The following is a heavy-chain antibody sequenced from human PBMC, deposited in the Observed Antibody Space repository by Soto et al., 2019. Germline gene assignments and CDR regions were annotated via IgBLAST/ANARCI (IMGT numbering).Heavy chain of an antibody. J-gene: IGHJ4*02. V-gene: IGHV3-9*01. CDR1: GFTFDDYA. CDR3: AKDISLYGDYADY. CDR2: ISWNSGSI. D-gene: IGHD4-17*01. Sequence: GGSLRLSCAASGFTFDDYAMHWVRQAPGKGLEWVSGISWNSGSIGYADSVKGRFAISRDNAKNSLYLQMNSLRAEDTALYYCAKDISLYGDYADYWGQETLVTVSS.